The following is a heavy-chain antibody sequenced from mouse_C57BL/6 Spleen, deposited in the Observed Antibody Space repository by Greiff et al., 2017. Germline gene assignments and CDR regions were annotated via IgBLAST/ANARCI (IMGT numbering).Heavy chain of an antibody. V-gene: IGHV1-64*01. D-gene: IGHD1-1*01. Sequence: VQLQQPGAELVKPGASVKLSCKASGYTFTSYWMHWVKQRPGQGLEWIGMIHPNSGSTNYNEKFKSKATLTVDKSSSTAYMQLSSLTSEDSAVYYCARSHTYGSSYAMDYWGQGTSVTVSS. CDR1: GYTFTSYW. J-gene: IGHJ4*01. CDR3: ARSHTYGSSYAMDY. CDR2: IHPNSGST.